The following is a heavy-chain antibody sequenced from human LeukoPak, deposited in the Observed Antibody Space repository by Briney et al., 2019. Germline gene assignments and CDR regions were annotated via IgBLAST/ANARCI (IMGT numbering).Heavy chain of an antibody. CDR2: IYSDGGTSFAGNT. D-gene: IGHD6-19*01. CDR3: ARDGSTGWHYFEY. CDR1: GFTFSSYA. Sequence: GGSLRLSCAVSGFTFSSYAMSWVRQAPGQGLEWVSVIYSDGGTSFAGNTYYADSVEGRFTVSRDNSKNTLYLQMNSLRTEDTAVYYCARDGSTGWHYFEYWGQGTLVTVSS. V-gene: IGHV3-23*03. J-gene: IGHJ4*02.